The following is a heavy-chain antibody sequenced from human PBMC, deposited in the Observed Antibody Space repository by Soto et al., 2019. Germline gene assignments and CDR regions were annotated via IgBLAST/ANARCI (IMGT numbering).Heavy chain of an antibody. CDR1: GGSMSSSNW. D-gene: IGHD3-3*01. V-gene: IGHV4-4*02. J-gene: IGHJ4*02. CDR2: THHSGRT. Sequence: SETLSLTCTVSGGSMSSSNWWNWVRQPPGKGLEWIGETHHSGRTNYNPSLKSRVTISVDSSKNQFSLKLDSVTAADTAVYYCARLGGYYQAFDNWGQGTLVTVSS. CDR3: ARLGGYYQAFDN.